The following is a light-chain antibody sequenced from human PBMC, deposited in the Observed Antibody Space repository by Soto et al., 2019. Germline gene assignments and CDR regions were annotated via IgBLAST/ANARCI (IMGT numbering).Light chain of an antibody. CDR2: GSS. J-gene: IGKJ1*01. CDR3: QQCASSPWT. Sequence: EIVLTQSPASLSLSPGERATLSCRASHSVPTTYLAWYQQKPGQAPRVLIYGSSSRATGIPDRFSGSGSGTDFTLTITRLEAEDFALYFCQQCASSPWTFGQGTKVEIK. CDR1: HSVPTTY. V-gene: IGKV3-20*01.